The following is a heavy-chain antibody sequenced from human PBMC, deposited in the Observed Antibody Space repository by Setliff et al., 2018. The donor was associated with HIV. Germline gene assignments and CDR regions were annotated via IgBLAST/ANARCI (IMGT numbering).Heavy chain of an antibody. CDR1: GDTFSTYV. V-gene: IGHV1-69*05. D-gene: IGHD6-19*01. CDR2: VTPILHTT. J-gene: IGHJ3*02. CDR3: AARIAVAAPIFQDAFDI. Sequence: SVKVSCKSSGDTFSTYVFTWVRQAPGQGLEWMGGVTPILHTTNYAQKFQGRVTITTDESTSTAYMELSSLRSEDTAVYYCAARIAVAAPIFQDAFDIWGQGTMVTVSS.